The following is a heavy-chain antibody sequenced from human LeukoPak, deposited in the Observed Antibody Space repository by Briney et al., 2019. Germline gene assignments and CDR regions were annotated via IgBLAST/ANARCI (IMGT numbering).Heavy chain of an antibody. Sequence: GGSLRLSCAASGFTFSSYGMHWVRQAPGKGLEWVAFIRYDGSNKYYADSVKGRFTISRDNSKNTLYLQMNSLRAEDTAVYYCAKGPEYIVADRFDYWGQGTLVTVSS. CDR1: GFTFSSYG. V-gene: IGHV3-30*02. J-gene: IGHJ4*02. CDR3: AKGPEYIVADRFDY. D-gene: IGHD5-12*01. CDR2: IRYDGSNK.